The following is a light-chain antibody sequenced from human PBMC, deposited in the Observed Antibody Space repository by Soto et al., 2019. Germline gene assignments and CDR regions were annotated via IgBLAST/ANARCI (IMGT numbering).Light chain of an antibody. CDR1: QSVSSN. CDR2: GAS. J-gene: IGKJ5*01. V-gene: IGKV3-15*01. Sequence: EIVMTQSPATLSVSPGERATLSCRASQSVSSNLAWYQQKPGQAPRLLIYGASTRATGIPARFSGSVSGTEFTLTISSLQSEDFAVYYCQQYNNWPLPITFGQGTRLEIK. CDR3: QQYNNWPLPIT.